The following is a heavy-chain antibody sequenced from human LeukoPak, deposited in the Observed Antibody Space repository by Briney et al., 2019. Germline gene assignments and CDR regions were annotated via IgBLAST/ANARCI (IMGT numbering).Heavy chain of an antibody. V-gene: IGHV3-30-3*01. CDR1: GFTFSSYA. CDR2: ISYDGSNK. CDR3: ARDPSPGDAFDI. Sequence: GGSLRLSCAASGFTFSSYAMHWVRQAPGKGLEWVAVISYDGSNKYYADSVKGRFTISRDNSKNTLYLQMNSLRAKDTAVYYCARDPSPGDAFDIWGQGTMVTVSS. J-gene: IGHJ3*02.